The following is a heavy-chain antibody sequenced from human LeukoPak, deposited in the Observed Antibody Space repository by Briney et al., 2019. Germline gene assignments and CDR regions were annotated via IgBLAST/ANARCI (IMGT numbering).Heavy chain of an antibody. J-gene: IGHJ4*02. CDR3: ARVRLGYGFALEY. CDR1: GGSISSGDYY. Sequence: SETLSLTCTVSGGSISSGDYYWSWIRQPPGKGLEWIGYIYYSGSTYYNPSLKSRVTISVDTSKNQFSLKLSSVTATDTAVYYCARVRLGYGFALEYWGQGTLVTVSS. D-gene: IGHD5-18*01. V-gene: IGHV4-30-4*01. CDR2: IYYSGST.